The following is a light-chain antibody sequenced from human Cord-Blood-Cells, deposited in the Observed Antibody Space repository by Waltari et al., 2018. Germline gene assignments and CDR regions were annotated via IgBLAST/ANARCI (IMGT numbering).Light chain of an antibody. J-gene: IGLJ3*02. CDR2: RNN. CDR3: AAWDDSLSGWV. V-gene: IGLV1-47*01. Sequence: QSVLTQPPSASGTPGQRVTISCSGSSPNIGINYVYWYQQLPGTAPKLLIYRNNQRPSGVPDRFSGSKSGTSASLAISGLRSEDEADYYCAAWDDSLSGWVFGGGTKLTVL. CDR1: SPNIGINY.